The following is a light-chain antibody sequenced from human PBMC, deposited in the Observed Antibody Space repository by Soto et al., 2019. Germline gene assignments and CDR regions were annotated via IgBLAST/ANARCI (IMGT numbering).Light chain of an antibody. V-gene: IGKV3-20*01. J-gene: IGKJ1*01. CDR2: GAS. CDR1: ESVSSSY. CDR3: QQYGKSPWT. Sequence: EIVLTQSPGTLSLSPGERATISCMASESVSSSYLGWYQQKPGQAPRLLIYGASSRATGIPDRFSGGGSGTDFTLTIRRLEPEDFAVYYCQQYGKSPWTFGQGTKVDSK.